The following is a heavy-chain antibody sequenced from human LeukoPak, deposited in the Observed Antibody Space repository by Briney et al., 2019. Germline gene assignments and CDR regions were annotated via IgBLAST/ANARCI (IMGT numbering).Heavy chain of an antibody. CDR2: ISAQHGQA. D-gene: IGHD3-9*01. V-gene: IGHV1-18*04. CDR3: ARAESDILTGYYIGNNWFDP. J-gene: IGHJ5*02. CDR1: GYSENFYG. Sequence: ASVKVSCKTSGYSENFYGITWVRQVAGQGLEWMGWISAQHGQAEYAPNSQDRVTMTTDTYTNTAYMELRSLRSDDTAVYYCARAESDILTGYYIGNNWFDPWGQGTLVTVSS.